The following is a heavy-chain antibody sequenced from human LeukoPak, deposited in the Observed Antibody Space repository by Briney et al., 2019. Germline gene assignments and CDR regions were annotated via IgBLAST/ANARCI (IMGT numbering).Heavy chain of an antibody. CDR2: IYHSGST. D-gene: IGHD3-22*01. CDR1: GGSISSSNW. V-gene: IGHV4-4*02. Sequence: SETLSLTCAVSGGSISSSNWWSWVRQPPGKGLEWIGEIYHSGSTNYNPSLKSRVTISVDKSKNQFSLKLSSVTAADTAVYYCARRGGKYYYDSSGYYRWGQGTLVTVSS. CDR3: ARRGGKYYYDSSGYYR. J-gene: IGHJ4*02.